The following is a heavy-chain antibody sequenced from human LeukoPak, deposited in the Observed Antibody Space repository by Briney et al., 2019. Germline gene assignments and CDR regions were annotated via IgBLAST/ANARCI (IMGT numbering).Heavy chain of an antibody. Sequence: ASVKVCCKASGYTFTGYYMRWVRQAPGQGLEWMGWINPNSGGTKYAQKFQGRVTMTRDTSISTAYMELSRLRSDDTAVYYCECIAAAGTDDYWGQGTLVTVSS. CDR2: INPNSGGT. CDR1: GYTFTGYY. V-gene: IGHV1-2*02. J-gene: IGHJ4*02. CDR3: ECIAAAGTDDY. D-gene: IGHD6-13*01.